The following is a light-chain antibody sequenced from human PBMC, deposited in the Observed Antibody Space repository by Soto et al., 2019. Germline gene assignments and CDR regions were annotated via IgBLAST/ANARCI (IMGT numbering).Light chain of an antibody. CDR3: LQANNYPVT. CDR1: QGIGSW. CDR2: PAS. V-gene: IGKV1-12*01. Sequence: DIQMTQSPSFVSASIGDRVTITCRASQGIGSWLAWYQQVPGRAPRLLIFPASPFQSGVSSRFRGSGSGADFTPTITCLQPEDFATYFCLQANNYPVTFGEGTKVEMK. J-gene: IGKJ4*01.